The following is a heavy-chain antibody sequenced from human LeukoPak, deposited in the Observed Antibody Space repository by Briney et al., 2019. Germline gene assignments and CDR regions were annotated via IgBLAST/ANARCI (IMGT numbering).Heavy chain of an antibody. CDR2: INHSGST. J-gene: IGHJ4*02. V-gene: IGHV4-34*01. CDR1: GGSFSGYY. Sequence: PSETLSLTCAVYGGSFSGYYWSWIRQPPGKGLEWIGEINHSGSTNYNPSLKSRVTISVDTSKNQFSLKLSSVTAADTAVYYCAGSPPTLAYCGGDCYSAYYFDYWGQGTLVTVSS. D-gene: IGHD2-21*02. CDR3: AGSPPTLAYCGGDCYSAYYFDY.